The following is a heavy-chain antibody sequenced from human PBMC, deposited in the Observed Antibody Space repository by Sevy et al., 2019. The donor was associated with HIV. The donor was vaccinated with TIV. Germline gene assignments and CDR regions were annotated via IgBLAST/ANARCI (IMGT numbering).Heavy chain of an antibody. CDR1: GFTFSSYG. Sequence: GGSLRLSCAASGFTFSSYGMHWDRQAPGKGLEWVAVIWYDGSNKYYADSVKGRFTISRDNSKNTLYLQMNSLRAEDTAVYYCARDRRAVAGYFDYWGQGTLVTVSS. CDR2: IWYDGSNK. J-gene: IGHJ4*02. D-gene: IGHD6-19*01. V-gene: IGHV3-33*01. CDR3: ARDRRAVAGYFDY.